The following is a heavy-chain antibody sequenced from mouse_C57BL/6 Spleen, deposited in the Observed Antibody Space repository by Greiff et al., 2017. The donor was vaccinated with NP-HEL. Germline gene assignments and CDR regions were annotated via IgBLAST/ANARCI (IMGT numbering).Heavy chain of an antibody. Sequence: EVKLVESGGGLVKPGGSLKLSCAASGFTFSSYAMSWVRQTPEKRLEWVATISDGGSYTYYPDNVKGRFTISRDNAKNNLYLQMSHLKSEDTAMYYCARNYYGSSYGYFDVWGTATTVTVSS. D-gene: IGHD1-1*01. J-gene: IGHJ1*03. CDR2: ISDGGSYT. V-gene: IGHV5-4*03. CDR3: ARNYYGSSYGYFDV. CDR1: GFTFSSYA.